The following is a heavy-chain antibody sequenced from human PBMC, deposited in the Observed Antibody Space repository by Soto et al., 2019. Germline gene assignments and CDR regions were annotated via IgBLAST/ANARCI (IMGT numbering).Heavy chain of an antibody. V-gene: IGHV3-23*01. CDR1: GFTFSSYA. CDR2: ISGSGGST. D-gene: IGHD6-19*01. J-gene: IGHJ6*03. CDR3: AKRSSGWSAYYYYYMDV. Sequence: GGSLRLSCAASGFTFSSYAMSCVRQDPGKGLEWVSAISGSGGSTYYADSVKGRFTISRDNSKNTLYLQMNSLRAEDTAVYYCAKRSSGWSAYYYYYMDVWGKGTTVTVSS.